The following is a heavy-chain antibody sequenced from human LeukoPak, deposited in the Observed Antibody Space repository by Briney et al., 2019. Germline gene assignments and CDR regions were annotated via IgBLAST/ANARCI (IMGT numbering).Heavy chain of an antibody. V-gene: IGHV3-74*03. D-gene: IGHD3-10*01. CDR2: INSDGSTR. CDR3: ARRSTSGSYYDD. Sequence: PGGSLRLSCAASGSTFSNYWMHWVRQAPGKGLVWVSRINSDGSTRKYADSVKGRFTISRDNAKNTLYLQMNSLRAEDTAVYYCARRSTSGSYYDDWGQGILVTVSS. J-gene: IGHJ4*02. CDR1: GSTFSNYW.